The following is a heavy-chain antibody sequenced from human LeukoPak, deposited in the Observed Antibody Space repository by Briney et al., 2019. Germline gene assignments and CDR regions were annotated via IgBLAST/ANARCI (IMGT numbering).Heavy chain of an antibody. Sequence: PSETLSLTCTVSGGSITSYYWSWVWQPAGKGLEWIGRIFISESTNYNPSLKSRVTMSVDTSKNQFSLKLSSVTAADTAVYYCARVSSSWYEDWYFDLWGRGTLVSVSS. CDR3: ARVSSSWYEDWYFDL. CDR1: GGSITSYY. J-gene: IGHJ2*01. D-gene: IGHD6-13*01. V-gene: IGHV4-4*07. CDR2: IFISEST.